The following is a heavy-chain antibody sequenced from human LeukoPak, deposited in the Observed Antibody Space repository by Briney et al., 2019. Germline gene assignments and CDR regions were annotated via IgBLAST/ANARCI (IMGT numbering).Heavy chain of an antibody. V-gene: IGHV3-11*04. J-gene: IGHJ4*02. CDR2: ISSSGSTI. Sequence: GGSLRLSCAASGFTFSDYYMSWIRQAPGKGLEWVSYISSSGSTIYYADSVKGRFTISRDNAKNSLYLQMNSLRAEDTAVYYCASLTYDYVWGSYRSFDYWGQGTLVTVSS. D-gene: IGHD3-16*02. CDR1: GFTFSDYY. CDR3: ASLTYDYVWGSYRSFDY.